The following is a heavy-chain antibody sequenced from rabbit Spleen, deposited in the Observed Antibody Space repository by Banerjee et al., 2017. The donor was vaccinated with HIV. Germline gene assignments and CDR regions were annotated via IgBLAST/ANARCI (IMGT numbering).Heavy chain of an antibody. Sequence: QEQLVESGGGLVQPEGSLTLTYKVSGFSFSNSYYMCWVRQAPEKGLELIACIYSSSGSTWYTSWVNGRFTISKTSSTVDLKMTSLTAADTATYFCTRVSETSGWGEDLWGQGTLVTVS. V-gene: IGHV1S43*01. J-gene: IGHJ3*01. CDR1: GFSFSNSYY. CDR2: IYSSSGST. CDR3: TRVSETSGWGEDL. D-gene: IGHD4-1*01.